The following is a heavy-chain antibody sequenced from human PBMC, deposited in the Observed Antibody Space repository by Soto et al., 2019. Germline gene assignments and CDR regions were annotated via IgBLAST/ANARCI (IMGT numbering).Heavy chain of an antibody. CDR3: ARQPATVTTYPDY. CDR2: IYYSGST. V-gene: IGHV4-31*03. J-gene: IGHJ4*02. Sequence: QVQLQESGPGLVKPSQTLSLTCTVSGGSISSGGYYWSWIRPLPGNGLEWIGYIYYSGSTYYNPSLKIRVNISVDPSKNEGSLKLSSVTAADTAVYYCARQPATVTTYPDYWGQGNLVTVSS. D-gene: IGHD4-17*01. CDR1: GGSISSGGYY.